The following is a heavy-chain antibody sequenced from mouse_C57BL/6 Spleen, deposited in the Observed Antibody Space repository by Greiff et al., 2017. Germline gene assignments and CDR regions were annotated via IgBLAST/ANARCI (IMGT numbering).Heavy chain of an antibody. V-gene: IGHV1-80*01. Sequence: QVQLQQSGAELVKPGASVKISCKASGYAFSSYWMNWVKQRPGKGLEWIGQIYPGDGDTNYNGKFKGKATLTADKSSSTAYMQLSSLTSEDSAVYFCASSGYGSSYVPFDYWGQGTTLTVSS. CDR2: IYPGDGDT. CDR1: GYAFSSYW. D-gene: IGHD1-1*01. CDR3: ASSGYGSSYVPFDY. J-gene: IGHJ2*01.